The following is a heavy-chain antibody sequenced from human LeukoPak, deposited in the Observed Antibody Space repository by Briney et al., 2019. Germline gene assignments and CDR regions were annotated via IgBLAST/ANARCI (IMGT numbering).Heavy chain of an antibody. CDR3: AKDVVAARHHFDY. CDR2: IYSGGST. D-gene: IGHD6-6*01. J-gene: IGHJ4*02. V-gene: IGHV3-53*01. CDR1: GFTVSSNY. Sequence: PGGSLRLSCAASGFTVSSNYMSWVRQAPGKGLEWVSVIYSGGSTYYADSVKGRFTISRHNSKNTLYPQMNSLRAEDTAVYYCAKDVVAARHHFDYWGQGTLVTVSS.